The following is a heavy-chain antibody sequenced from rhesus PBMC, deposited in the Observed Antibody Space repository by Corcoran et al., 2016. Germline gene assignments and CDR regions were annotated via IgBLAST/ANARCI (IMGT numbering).Heavy chain of an antibody. CDR3: ARDRNYYGGYFDY. V-gene: IGHV4S9*01. CDR1: GDSLSDYYY. CDR2: IYGNSAST. J-gene: IGHJ4*01. D-gene: IGHD3-28*01. Sequence: QVQLQESGPGLVKPSETLSLTCAVSGDSLSDYYYLNWIRQPPGKGLEWIGNIYGNSASTYYNPSLKSRVTISKDTSKNQFFLKLSSMTAAYTAVYYCARDRNYYGGYFDYWGQGVLVTVSS.